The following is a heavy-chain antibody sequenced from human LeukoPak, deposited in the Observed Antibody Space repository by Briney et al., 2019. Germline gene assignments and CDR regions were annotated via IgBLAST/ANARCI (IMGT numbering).Heavy chain of an antibody. CDR2: ISRSSSSK. CDR3: VREDPSEYGSIDY. Sequence: GGSLRLSCVASGFTFSSYSMNWVRQAPGKGLEWVAYISRSSSSKHYADSVKGRFTISRDNAKNSLYLQMSSLRDEDTAVYYCVREDPSEYGSIDYWGQGTLVTVSS. CDR1: GFTFSSYS. J-gene: IGHJ4*02. V-gene: IGHV3-48*02. D-gene: IGHD3-10*01.